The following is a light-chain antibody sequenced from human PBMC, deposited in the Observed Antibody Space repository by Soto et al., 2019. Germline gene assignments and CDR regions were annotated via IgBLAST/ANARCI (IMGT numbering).Light chain of an antibody. CDR1: SSDVGSYNL. V-gene: IGLV2-23*01. CDR3: CSYACSSTVV. CDR2: EGS. Sequence: QSALTQPASVSGSPGQSITISCTGTSSDVGSYNLVSWYQQHPGKAPKLMIYEGSKRPSGVSIRFSGSKSGKTASLTISGLQAEDEADYYCCSYACSSTVVFGGRTKLTFL. J-gene: IGLJ2*01.